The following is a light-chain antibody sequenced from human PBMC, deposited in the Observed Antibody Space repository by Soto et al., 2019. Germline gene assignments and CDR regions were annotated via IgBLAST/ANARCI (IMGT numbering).Light chain of an antibody. CDR2: DAS. CDR3: QQRSNWPPIT. V-gene: IGKV3-11*01. J-gene: IGKJ5*01. Sequence: EIVLTQSPPTLSLSPGERPTLSGRASQRFSSYLAWYQQKPGQAPRLLIYDASNRATGIPARFSGSGSGTDFTLTISSLEPEDFAVYYCQQRSNWPPITFGQGTRLEIK. CDR1: QRFSSY.